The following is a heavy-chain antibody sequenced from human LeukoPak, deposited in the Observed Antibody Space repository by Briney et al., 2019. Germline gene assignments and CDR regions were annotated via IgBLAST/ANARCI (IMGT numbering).Heavy chain of an antibody. J-gene: IGHJ4*02. CDR2: IYYSGST. Sequence: TPSETLSLTCTVSGGSISSSSYYWGWIRQPPGKGLEWIGSIYYSGSTYYNPSLKSRVTISVDTSKNQFSLKLSSVTAADTAVYYCARYGSGSPKGAFDYWGQGTLVTVSS. D-gene: IGHD3-10*01. CDR3: ARYGSGSPKGAFDY. CDR1: GGSISSSSYY. V-gene: IGHV4-39*01.